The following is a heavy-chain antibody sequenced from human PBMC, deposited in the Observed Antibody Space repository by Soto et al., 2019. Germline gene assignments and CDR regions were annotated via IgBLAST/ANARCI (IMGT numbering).Heavy chain of an antibody. CDR3: ARDDSITMVRGNYYMDV. CDR2: ILYDGSNK. J-gene: IGHJ6*03. Sequence: QVQLVESGGGVVQPGRSLRLSCAASGFTFRSYGMHWVRQAPGKGLEWVAVILYDGSNKFYADSVKGRFTISRDDSKNTLYLQMNGLRAEDTAVYYCARDDSITMVRGNYYMDVWGKGTTVTVSS. CDR1: GFTFRSYG. V-gene: IGHV3-33*01. D-gene: IGHD3-10*01.